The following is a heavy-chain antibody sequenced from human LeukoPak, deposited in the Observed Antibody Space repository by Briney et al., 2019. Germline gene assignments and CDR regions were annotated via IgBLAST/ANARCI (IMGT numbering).Heavy chain of an antibody. CDR1: GFTFSSYS. CDR3: ARDPNYDSSGYYLYYYYGMDV. CDR2: ISSSSSYI. D-gene: IGHD3-22*01. Sequence: GGSLRLSCAASGFTFSSYSMNWVRQAPGKGLEWVSSISSSSSYIYYADSVKGRFTISRDNAKNSLYLQMNSLRAEDTAVYYCARDPNYDSSGYYLYYYYGMDVWGQGTTVTVSS. V-gene: IGHV3-21*01. J-gene: IGHJ6*02.